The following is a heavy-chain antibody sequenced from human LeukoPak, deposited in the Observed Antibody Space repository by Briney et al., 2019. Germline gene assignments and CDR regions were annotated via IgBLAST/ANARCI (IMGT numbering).Heavy chain of an antibody. V-gene: IGHV3-7*01. D-gene: IGHD3-3*01. CDR2: IKQDGSEK. J-gene: IGHJ4*02. CDR1: GFTFSSYA. Sequence: PGGSLRLSCAASGFTFSSYAMSWVRQAPGEGLEWVANIKQDGSEKYYVDSVKGRFTISRDNAKNSLSLQMNSLRAEDTAVYYCARDWGYDLWSGYLNWGQGTLVTVSS. CDR3: ARDWGYDLWSGYLN.